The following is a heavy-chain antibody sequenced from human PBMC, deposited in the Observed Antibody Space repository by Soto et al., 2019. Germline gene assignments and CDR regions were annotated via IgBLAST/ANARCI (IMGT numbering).Heavy chain of an antibody. V-gene: IGHV1-46*01. CDR1: GYTFTSYY. CDR3: ARESKAEIAVFDY. J-gene: IGHJ4*02. CDR2: INPSGGST. D-gene: IGHD6-19*01. Sequence: QVQLVQSGAEVKKPGASVKVCCKASGYTFTSYYMHWVRQAPGQGLEWMGIINPSGGSTSYAQKFQGRVTMTRDTTTSTVYMELSSLRSEDTAVYYCARESKAEIAVFDYWGQGTLVTVSS.